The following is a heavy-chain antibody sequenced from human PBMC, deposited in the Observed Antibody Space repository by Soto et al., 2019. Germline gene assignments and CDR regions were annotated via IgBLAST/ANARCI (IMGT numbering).Heavy chain of an antibody. V-gene: IGHV3-21*01. J-gene: IGHJ6*02. D-gene: IGHD6-25*01. CDR1: GFTFSSYS. CDR2: ISSSSSYI. Sequence: GGSLRLSCAASGFTFSSYSMNWVRQAPGKGLEWVSSISSSSSYIYYADSVKGRFTISRDNAKNSLYLQVNSLRAEDTAVYYCARDGYQSYYYGMDVWGQGTTVTVSS. CDR3: ARDGYQSYYYGMDV.